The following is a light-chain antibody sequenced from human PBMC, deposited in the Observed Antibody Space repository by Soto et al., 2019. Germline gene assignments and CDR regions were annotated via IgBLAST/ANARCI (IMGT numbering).Light chain of an antibody. Sequence: ASGTPGQRVTISCSGSSSNIGSNTVNWYQQLPGTAPKLLIYSNNQRPSGVPDRFSGSKSGTSASLAISGLQSEDEADYYCPAWDDSLNGSYAFGTGTKVTVL. CDR3: PAWDDSLNGSYA. CDR2: SNN. CDR1: SSNIGSNT. V-gene: IGLV1-44*01. J-gene: IGLJ1*01.